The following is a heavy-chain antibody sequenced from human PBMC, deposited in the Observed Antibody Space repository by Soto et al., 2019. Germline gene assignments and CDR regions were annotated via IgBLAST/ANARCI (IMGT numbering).Heavy chain of an antibody. J-gene: IGHJ6*02. CDR2: IKTSAGGGAT. V-gene: IGHV3-15*07. CDR3: TTGSVEGI. CDR1: GFSFNEAW. D-gene: IGHD2-15*01. Sequence: EVQLVESAGGLVKPGGSLRLSCVASGFSFNEAWMNWVRQAPGEGLEWVGGIKTSAGGGATDYAAPVQGRFTISRDDSKNALYLHMNSLRTDDSAIYYCTTGSVEGIWGQGTTVTVSS.